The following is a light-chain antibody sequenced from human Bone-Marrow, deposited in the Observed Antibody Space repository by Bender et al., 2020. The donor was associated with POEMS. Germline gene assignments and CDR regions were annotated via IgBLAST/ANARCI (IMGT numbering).Light chain of an antibody. CDR3: SSYTSSRSWV. J-gene: IGLJ3*02. CDR2: EVS. CDR1: SSDVGGYNY. Sequence: QSALTQPDSVSGSPGQSITISCIGTSSDVGGYNYVSWYQQHPGKAPKVMIYEVSNRPSGVSSRFSGSRSGNTASLTISGLQAEDEADYYCSSYTSSRSWVFGGGTKVTV. V-gene: IGLV2-14*01.